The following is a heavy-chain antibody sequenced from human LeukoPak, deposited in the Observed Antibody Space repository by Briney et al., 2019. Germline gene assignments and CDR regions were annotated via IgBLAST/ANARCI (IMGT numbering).Heavy chain of an antibody. J-gene: IGHJ5*02. CDR1: GYSFTSYW. CDR2: IYPGDSDT. Sequence: GESLKISFKGSGYSFTSYWIGWVRPMPGKGLEWMGIIYPGDSDTRYSPSFQGQVTISADKSISTAYLQWSSLKASDTAMYYCARLDGSGSYYTDWFDPWGQGTLVTVSS. V-gene: IGHV5-51*01. CDR3: ARLDGSGSYYTDWFDP. D-gene: IGHD3-10*01.